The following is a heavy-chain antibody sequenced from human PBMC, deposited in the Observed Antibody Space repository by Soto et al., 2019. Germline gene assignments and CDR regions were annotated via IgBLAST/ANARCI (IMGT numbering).Heavy chain of an antibody. V-gene: IGHV1-58*01. D-gene: IGHD5-12*01. CDR1: GLTFSSSA. CDR2: IAVGSGST. Sequence: TPVKVCCEASGLTFSSSAVQWVRQARGQRLEWIGWIAVGSGSTKYAQKFQERVTITRDMSTSTAYMELSSLRSEDTAVYYCAAPPNRDAYNYDYWGQGTLVTVSS. J-gene: IGHJ4*02. CDR3: AAPPNRDAYNYDY.